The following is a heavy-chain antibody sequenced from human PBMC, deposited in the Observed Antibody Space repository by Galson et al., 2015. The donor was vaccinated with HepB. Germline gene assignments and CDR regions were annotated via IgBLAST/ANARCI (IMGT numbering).Heavy chain of an antibody. V-gene: IGHV3-30*18. D-gene: IGHD4-17*01. CDR2: ISYDGSNK. Sequence: SLRLSCAASGFTFSSYGMHWVRQAPGKGPEWVAVISYDGSNKYYADSVKGRFTISRDNSKNTLYLQMNSLRAEDTAVYYCAKAGAVTVTMSHFDYWGQGTLVTVSS. CDR1: GFTFSSYG. CDR3: AKAGAVTVTMSHFDY. J-gene: IGHJ4*02.